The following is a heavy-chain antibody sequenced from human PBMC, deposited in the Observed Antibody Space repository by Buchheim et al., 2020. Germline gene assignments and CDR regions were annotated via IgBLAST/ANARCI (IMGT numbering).Heavy chain of an antibody. CDR1: SGSISSRSGY. CDR3: AKRVDGDSGHWFDP. D-gene: IGHD2-21*02. J-gene: IGHJ5*02. V-gene: IGHV4-39*01. CDR2: FYYSGRT. Sequence: QLQLQESGPGLVKPSETLSLTCTVSSGSISSRSGYWGWIRQPPGKGLEWIGSFYYSGRTYYNPSLNSRVTISVDTSKNQFSLRLSSVTAADTAVYYCAKRVDGDSGHWFDPWGQGTL.